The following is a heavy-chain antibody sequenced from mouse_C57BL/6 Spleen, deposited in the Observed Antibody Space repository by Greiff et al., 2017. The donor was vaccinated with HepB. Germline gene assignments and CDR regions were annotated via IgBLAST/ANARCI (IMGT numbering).Heavy chain of an antibody. CDR2: IRSKSNNYAT. Sequence: GGGLVQPKGSLKLSCAASGFSFNTYAMNWVRQAPGKGLEWVARIRSKSNNYATYYADSVKDRFTISRDDSESMLYLQMNNLKTEDTAMYYCGGHGGGYFDVWGTGTTVTVSS. J-gene: IGHJ1*03. CDR1: GFSFNTYA. V-gene: IGHV10-1*01. CDR3: GGHGGGYFDV.